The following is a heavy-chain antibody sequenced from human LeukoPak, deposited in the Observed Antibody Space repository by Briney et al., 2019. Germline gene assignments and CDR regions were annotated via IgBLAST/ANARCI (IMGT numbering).Heavy chain of an antibody. V-gene: IGHV3-23*01. CDR2: ISGSGVST. D-gene: IGHD3-22*01. CDR3: AKDQAGYYYDPDY. J-gene: IGHJ4*02. CDR1: GFTFSSYA. Sequence: GGSLRLSCAASGFTFSSYAMTWVRQALGKGLEWVSAISGSGVSTYYADSVKGRFTISRDNSKNTLYLQMNSLRAEDTAVYYCAKDQAGYYYDPDYWGQETLVTVSS.